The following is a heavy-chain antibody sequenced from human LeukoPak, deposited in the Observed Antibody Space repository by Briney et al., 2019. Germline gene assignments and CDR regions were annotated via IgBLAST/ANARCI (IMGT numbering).Heavy chain of an antibody. CDR3: ARGGRYDILTGSYTFDY. J-gene: IGHJ4*02. V-gene: IGHV1-8*01. CDR2: INPNSGNT. Sequence: ASVKVSCKASGYTFTSYDINWVRQATGQGLEWMGWINPNSGNTGYAQKFQGRVTMTRNTSISTASMELSSLRSEDTAVYYCARGGRYDILTGSYTFDYWGQGTLVTVSS. CDR1: GYTFTSYD. D-gene: IGHD3-9*01.